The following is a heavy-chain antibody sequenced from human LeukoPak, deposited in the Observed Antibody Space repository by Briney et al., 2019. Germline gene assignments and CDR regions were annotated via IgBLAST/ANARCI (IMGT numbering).Heavy chain of an antibody. D-gene: IGHD1-1*01. CDR2: IKHSGST. Sequence: SETLSLTCAVYGGSFSGYYWSWIRQPPGKGPEWIGEIKHSGSTNYNPSVKSRVTISVDSSKNQFSLKLSSVTAADAAVYYCAAYGGSTGTDGWGQGTLVTVSS. CDR3: AAYGGSTGTDG. J-gene: IGHJ4*02. CDR1: GGSFSGYY. V-gene: IGHV4-34*01.